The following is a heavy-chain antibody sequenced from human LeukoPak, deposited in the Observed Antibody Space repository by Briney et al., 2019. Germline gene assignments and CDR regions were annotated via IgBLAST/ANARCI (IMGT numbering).Heavy chain of an antibody. J-gene: IGHJ6*02. V-gene: IGHV3-15*01. CDR3: TTLYGSGMDV. CDR2: IKSKTDGGTT. CDR1: GFTFNNAW. Sequence: PGGSLRLSCAASGFTFNNAWMSWVRQAPGKGLEWVGQIKSKTDGGTTDYAAPVKGRFTISTDDKKNTLFLQMNSLKTEDTAVYYCTTLYGSGMDVWGQGTTVTVS. D-gene: IGHD3-10*01.